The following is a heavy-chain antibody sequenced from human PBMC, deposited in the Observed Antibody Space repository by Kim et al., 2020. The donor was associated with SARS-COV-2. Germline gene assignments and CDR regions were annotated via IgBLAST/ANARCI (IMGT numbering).Heavy chain of an antibody. CDR3: ARRVHRAGIAASGIDY. CDR2: ISSSSSYI. CDR1: GLTFSSYS. J-gene: IGHJ4*02. D-gene: IGHD6-13*01. Sequence: GGSLRLSCAASGLTFSSYSMNWVRQAPGKGLEWVSSISSSSSYIYYADSVKGRFTISRDNAKNSLYLQMNRLRDEDTAVYYCARRVHRAGIAASGIDYWGQGTLVTVP. V-gene: IGHV3-21*01.